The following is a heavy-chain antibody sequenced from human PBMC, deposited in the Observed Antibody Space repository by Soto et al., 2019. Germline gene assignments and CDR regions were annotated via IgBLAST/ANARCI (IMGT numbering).Heavy chain of an antibody. CDR2: IYYSGST. J-gene: IGHJ4*02. D-gene: IGHD2-8*01. Sequence: WETLSLTCTVSGGSISSSSYYWGWIRQPPGKGLEWIGSIYYSGSTYYNPSLKSRVTISVDTSKNQFSLKLSSVTAADTAVYYCARAQNSVSEWWLSLSGLYYFDYWGQGTLVTVSS. V-gene: IGHV4-39*01. CDR3: ARAQNSVSEWWLSLSGLYYFDY. CDR1: GGSISSSSYY.